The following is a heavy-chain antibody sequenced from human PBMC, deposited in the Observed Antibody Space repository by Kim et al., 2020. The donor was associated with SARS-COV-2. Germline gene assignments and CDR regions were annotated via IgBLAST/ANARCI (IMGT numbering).Heavy chain of an antibody. D-gene: IGHD3-10*01. CDR2: SSTI. CDR3: ANFRGVTI. J-gene: IGHJ4*02. Sequence: SSTIYYADSVKGRFTISRDNAKNSLYLQMNSLRDEDTAVYYCANFRGVTIWGQGTLVTVSS. V-gene: IGHV3-48*02.